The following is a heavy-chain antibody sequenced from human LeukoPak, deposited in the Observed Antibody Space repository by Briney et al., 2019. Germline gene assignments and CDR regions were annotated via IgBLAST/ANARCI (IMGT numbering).Heavy chain of an antibody. CDR2: IYHSGST. V-gene: IGHV4-30-2*01. J-gene: IGHJ3*02. CDR3: ASVYDSTGMGAFDI. Sequence: SQTLSLTCAVSGGSISSGGYSWSWIRQPPGKGLEWIRYIYHSGSTYYNPSLKSRVTISVDRSKNQFSLKLSSVTAADTAVYYCASVYDSTGMGAFDIWGQGTMVTVSS. D-gene: IGHD3-22*01. CDR1: GGSISSGGYS.